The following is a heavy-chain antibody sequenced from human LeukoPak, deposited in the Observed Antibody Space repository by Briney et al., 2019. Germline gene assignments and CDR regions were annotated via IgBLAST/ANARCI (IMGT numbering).Heavy chain of an antibody. Sequence: GGSLRLSCAASGFTFSSYAMSWVRQAPGKGLEWVSVIYSGGSTYYADSVKGRFTISRDNSKNTLYLQMNSLRAEDTAVYYCARDATNYGMDVWGQGTTVTVSS. CDR2: IYSGGST. V-gene: IGHV3-53*01. CDR3: ARDATNYGMDV. CDR1: GFTFSSYA. J-gene: IGHJ6*02.